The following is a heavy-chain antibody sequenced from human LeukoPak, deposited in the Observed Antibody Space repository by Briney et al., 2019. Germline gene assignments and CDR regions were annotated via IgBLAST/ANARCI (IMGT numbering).Heavy chain of an antibody. D-gene: IGHD3-10*01. CDR3: ARLTLWFGELELFQTYYMDV. J-gene: IGHJ6*03. V-gene: IGHV4-30-4*07. CDR2: IYNSGRT. Sequence: PSETLSLTCAASGGSVGSDSYTWSWIRPPPGKGLEWTGYIYNSGRTYYNPSLKSRVTISVDTSKNQVSLTLTSVTAADTAVYYCARLTLWFGELELFQTYYMDVWGKGTTVTVSS. CDR1: GGSVGSDSYT.